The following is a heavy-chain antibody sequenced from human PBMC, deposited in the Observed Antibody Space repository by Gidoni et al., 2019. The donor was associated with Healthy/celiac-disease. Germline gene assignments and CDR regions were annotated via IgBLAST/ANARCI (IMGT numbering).Heavy chain of an antibody. CDR3: ARDELLWSKYYFDY. CDR1: GYTFTSYG. V-gene: IGHV1-18*01. J-gene: IGHJ4*02. CDR2: ISAYNGNT. Sequence: QVQLVQSGAEVKKPGASVKVSCTASGYTFTSYGISWVRPAPGQGLEWMGWISAYNGNTNYAQKLQGRITMTTDTSTSTAYMELRSLRSDDTAVYYCARDELLWSKYYFDYWGQGTLVTVSS. D-gene: IGHD3-10*01.